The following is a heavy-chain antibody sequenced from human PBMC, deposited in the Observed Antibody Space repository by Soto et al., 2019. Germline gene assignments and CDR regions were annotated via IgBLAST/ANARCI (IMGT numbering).Heavy chain of an antibody. CDR2: ISNSGGNT. J-gene: IGHJ4*02. Sequence: PGGSLRLSCAASGFTFSSYAISWVRQAPGKGLEWVSAISNSGGNTYYADSVMGRFTISRDNSKNTLFLQMNSLRAEDTAIYYCAKEWGRPLDDWGQGTLVTVAS. CDR3: AKEWGRPLDD. CDR1: GFTFSSYA. V-gene: IGHV3-23*01. D-gene: IGHD7-27*01.